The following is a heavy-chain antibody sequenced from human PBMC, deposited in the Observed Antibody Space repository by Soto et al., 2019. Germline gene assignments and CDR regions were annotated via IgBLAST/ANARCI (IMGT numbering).Heavy chain of an antibody. D-gene: IGHD3-3*01. CDR1: GYTFTSYG. CDR3: ARDGITIFGVVMSAEYFQH. J-gene: IGHJ1*01. V-gene: IGHV1-18*04. Sequence: GASVKVSCKASGYTFTSYGISWVRQAPGQGLEWMGWISAYNGNTNYAQKLRGRVTMTTDTSTSTAYMELRSLRSDDTAVYYCARDGITIFGVVMSAEYFQHWGQGTLVTVS. CDR2: ISAYNGNT.